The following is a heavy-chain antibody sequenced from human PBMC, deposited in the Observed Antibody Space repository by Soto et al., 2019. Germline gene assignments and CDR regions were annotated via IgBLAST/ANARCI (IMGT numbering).Heavy chain of an antibody. Sequence: GGSLRLSCTASGFTFNDSAMTWVRQAPGKGLEWVSSISSSSSYIYYADSVKGRFTISRDNAKNSLYLQMNSLRAEDTAVYYCARTLIAVAGIRTEYYYYYGMDVWGQGTTVTVSS. CDR2: ISSSSSYI. D-gene: IGHD6-19*01. V-gene: IGHV3-21*01. J-gene: IGHJ6*02. CDR3: ARTLIAVAGIRTEYYYYYGMDV. CDR1: GFTFNDSA.